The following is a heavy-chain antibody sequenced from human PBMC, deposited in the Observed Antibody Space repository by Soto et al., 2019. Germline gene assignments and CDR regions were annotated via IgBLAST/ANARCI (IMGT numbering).Heavy chain of an antibody. D-gene: IGHD3-22*01. J-gene: IGHJ6*02. CDR2: IDPGDSDT. CDR3: ARHDDGGRGYYHYYYYYGMDV. Sequence: PGESLKISCQGSGYSFTSYWIGWVRQMPGKGLEWMGIIDPGDSDTRYSPSFQGQVTISADKSISTAYLQWSSLKASGTAMYYCARHDDGGRGYYHYYYYYGMDVWGQGTTVTVS. CDR1: GYSFTSYW. V-gene: IGHV5-51*01.